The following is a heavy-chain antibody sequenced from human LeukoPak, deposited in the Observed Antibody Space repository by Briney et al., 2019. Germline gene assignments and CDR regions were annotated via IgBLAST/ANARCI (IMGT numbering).Heavy chain of an antibody. Sequence: SVKVSCKASGGTFISYAISWVRQAPGQGLEWMGGIIPIFGTANYAQKFQGRVTITADESTSTAYRELSSLRSEDTAVYYCARASSDYYDSSGYYYSRVYWFDPWGQGTLVTVSS. J-gene: IGHJ5*02. V-gene: IGHV1-69*13. CDR1: GGTFISYA. D-gene: IGHD3-22*01. CDR2: IIPIFGTA. CDR3: ARASSDYYDSSGYYYSRVYWFDP.